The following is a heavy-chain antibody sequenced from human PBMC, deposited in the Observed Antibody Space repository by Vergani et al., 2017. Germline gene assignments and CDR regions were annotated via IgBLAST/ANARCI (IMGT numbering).Heavy chain of an antibody. J-gene: IGHJ6*02. CDR3: ARSDMVRGMIQNYYYGMDV. CDR2: IYPGDSDT. D-gene: IGHD3-10*01. V-gene: IGHV5-51*01. Sequence: EVQLVQSGAEVKKPGESLKISCKGSGYSFTSYWIGWVRQMPGEGLEWMGIIYPGDSDTIYSPSFQGQVTISAEKSISTAYLQWSSLKASDTAMYYCARSDMVRGMIQNYYYGMDVWGQGTTVTVSS. CDR1: GYSFTSYW.